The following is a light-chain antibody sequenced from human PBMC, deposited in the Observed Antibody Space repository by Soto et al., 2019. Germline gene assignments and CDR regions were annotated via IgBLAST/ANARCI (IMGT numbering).Light chain of an antibody. CDR3: SSYTSSRNVV. Sequence: QSVLTQPASVSGSPGQSFTIYCTGTSSDVGGYNYVSWYQQHPGKPPKLMIYDVSNRPSGVSNRFSGSKSGNTASLTISGLQAEDEADYYCSSYTSSRNVVFGGGTKLTVL. V-gene: IGLV2-14*01. J-gene: IGLJ2*01. CDR2: DVS. CDR1: SSDVGGYNY.